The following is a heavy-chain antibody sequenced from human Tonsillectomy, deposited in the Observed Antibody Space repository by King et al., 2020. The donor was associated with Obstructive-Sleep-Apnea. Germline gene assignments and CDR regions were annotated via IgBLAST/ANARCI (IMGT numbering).Heavy chain of an antibody. J-gene: IGHJ4*02. D-gene: IGHD3-22*01. Sequence: VQLQESGPGLVEPSETLSLTCTVSGGSISTYYWSWIRQPPGNGLEWIGDIYYSGSTNYNPSLKSRVTISVDTSKNQFSLKLSSVTAADAAVYYCARLAGYDYPFDYWGQGTLVTVSS. V-gene: IGHV4-59*08. CDR1: GGSISTYY. CDR2: IYYSGST. CDR3: ARLAGYDYPFDY.